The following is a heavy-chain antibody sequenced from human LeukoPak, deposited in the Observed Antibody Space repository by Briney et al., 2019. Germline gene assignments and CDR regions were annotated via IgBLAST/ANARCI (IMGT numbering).Heavy chain of an antibody. CDR3: AKAGSYDFWSGLFGY. D-gene: IGHD3-3*01. J-gene: IGHJ4*02. CDR2: ISGSGGST. V-gene: IGHV3-23*01. Sequence: GGSLRLSCAASVFTFSSYAMSWVRQAPGRGLECVSAISGSGGSTYYADSVKGLFSISRDNSKNTLYLQMNGLRAEDTAVYYCAKAGSYDFWSGLFGYWGQGTLVTVSS. CDR1: VFTFSSYA.